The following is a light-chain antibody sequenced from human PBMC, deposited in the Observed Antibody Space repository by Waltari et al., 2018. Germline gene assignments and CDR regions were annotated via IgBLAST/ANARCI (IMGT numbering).Light chain of an antibody. CDR3: AVWDDSLGGV. Sequence: QSVLTQPPSASGTPGQRVTISCSGSNSNIAGHSVNWYQQVPGTAPKLLIYNDNHGPSGVPDRFPASKSGTSASLAITGLQSEDEADYYCAVWDDSLGGVFGGGTKLTVL. V-gene: IGLV1-44*01. J-gene: IGLJ3*02. CDR2: NDN. CDR1: NSNIAGHS.